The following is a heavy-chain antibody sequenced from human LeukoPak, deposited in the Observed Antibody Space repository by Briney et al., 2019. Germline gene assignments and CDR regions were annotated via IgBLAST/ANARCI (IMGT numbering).Heavy chain of an antibody. V-gene: IGHV3-15*01. CDR1: GLTFSNAW. D-gene: IGHD2-2*01. Sequence: AGGSLRLSCVASGLTFSNAWMSWVRQAPGKGLEWVGRIKSKTDGGTTDYAAPVKGRFTISRDDSKNTLYLQMNSLKTEDTAVYYCTTEGLIVPAVALFDYWGQGTLVTVSS. CDR2: IKSKTDGGTT. CDR3: TTEGLIVPAVALFDY. J-gene: IGHJ4*02.